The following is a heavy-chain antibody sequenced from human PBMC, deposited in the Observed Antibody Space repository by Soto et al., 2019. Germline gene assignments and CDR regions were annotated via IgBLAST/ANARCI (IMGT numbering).Heavy chain of an antibody. CDR2: IYWDDDN. CDR3: VHTSGWLHTT. CDR1: GFSLSTRAVG. Sequence: QITLKESGPTLVKPTQTLTLSCTFSGFSLSTRAVGVAWIRQPPGKALEWLALIYWDDDNRYSPSLKSRLTITKDTSKNQVILTMINVDPVDTATYYCVHTSGWLHTTWGQGTLVTVSS. D-gene: IGHD5-12*01. J-gene: IGHJ5*02. V-gene: IGHV2-5*02.